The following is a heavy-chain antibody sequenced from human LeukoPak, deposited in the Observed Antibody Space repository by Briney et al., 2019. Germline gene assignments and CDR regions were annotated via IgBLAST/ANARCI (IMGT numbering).Heavy chain of an antibody. CDR1: GFTVSSNH. Sequence: GGSLRLSCAASGFTVSSNHMSWVRQAPGKGLEWVPVIHGGGDTYYADSVKGRFFISRHSSKNMLYLQMNSLRAEDTAVYFCARVIKWHSDYWGQGTLVTVSS. CDR2: IHGGGDT. CDR3: ARVIKWHSDY. J-gene: IGHJ4*02. V-gene: IGHV3-53*04. D-gene: IGHD5-12*01.